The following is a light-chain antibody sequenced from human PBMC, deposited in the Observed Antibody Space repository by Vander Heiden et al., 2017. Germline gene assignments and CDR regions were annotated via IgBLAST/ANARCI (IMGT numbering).Light chain of an antibody. V-gene: IGKV1-12*01. Sequence: DIQMTQSPSSVSASVGDRVTITCRASQGISSWLAWYQQKPGKAPKLLIYAASSLQSGVPSRFSATRSRTDFTLTISSLHPEDLATYYCQQSNTFPPTFGQWTRLEIK. CDR1: QGISSW. CDR2: AAS. J-gene: IGKJ5*01. CDR3: QQSNTFPPT.